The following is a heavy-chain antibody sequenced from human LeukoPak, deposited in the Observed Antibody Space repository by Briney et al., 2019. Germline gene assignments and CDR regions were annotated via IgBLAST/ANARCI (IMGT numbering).Heavy chain of an antibody. J-gene: IGHJ4*02. CDR2: VSGSGGNT. V-gene: IGHV3-23*01. CDR3: AKGRSGYCSSTRCYAFDF. CDR1: AFTFSSYA. D-gene: IGHD2-2*01. Sequence: QPGGSLRLSCAASAFTFSSYAMSWVPQAPGKGLEWVSTVSGSGGNTYYADSVKGRFTISRDNSKNTLYLKMNSLRAEDTAVYYCAKGRSGYCSSTRCYAFDFWGQGTLVTVSS.